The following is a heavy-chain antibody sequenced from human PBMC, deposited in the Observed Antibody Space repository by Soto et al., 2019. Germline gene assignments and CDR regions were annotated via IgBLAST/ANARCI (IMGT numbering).Heavy chain of an antibody. CDR2: ISSSSSTI. CDR1: GFTFSSYS. D-gene: IGHD4-17*01. V-gene: IGHV3-48*01. Sequence: EVQLVESGGGLVQPGGSLRLSCAASGFTFSSYSMNWVRQAPGKGLEWVSYISSSSSTIYYADSVKGRFTISRDNAKNSLYLQMNSLRAEDTAVYYCAREEWYDYGDYLELGAFDIWGQGTMVTVSS. J-gene: IGHJ3*02. CDR3: AREEWYDYGDYLELGAFDI.